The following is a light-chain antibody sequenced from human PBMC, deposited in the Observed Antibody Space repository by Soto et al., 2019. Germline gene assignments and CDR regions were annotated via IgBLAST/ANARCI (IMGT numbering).Light chain of an antibody. V-gene: IGKV3-20*01. CDR2: GAS. CDR1: QTVSSSY. CDR3: QQYGSSPPRLT. J-gene: IGKJ4*01. Sequence: EIVLTQSPGTLSLSPGQRATLSCRASQTVSSSYLAWYRQKPGQAPRLLIYGASSRATGIPDRFSGSGSGTDFTLTINRLEPEDFAVYYCQQYGSSPPRLTFGGGTKVEIK.